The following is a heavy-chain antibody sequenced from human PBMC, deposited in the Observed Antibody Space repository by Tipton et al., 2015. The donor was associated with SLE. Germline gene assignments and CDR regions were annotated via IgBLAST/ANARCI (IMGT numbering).Heavy chain of an antibody. V-gene: IGHV4-59*12. J-gene: IGHJ6*02. CDR1: GGSISSYY. D-gene: IGHD2-2*01. CDR3: ARVPVVVPALGYYYYGMDV. CDR2: IYYSGST. Sequence: TLSLTCTVSGGSISSYYWSWIRQPPGKGLEWIGYIYYSGSTNYNPSLKSRVTISVDTSKNQFSLKLSSVTAADTAVYYCARVPVVVPALGYYYYGMDVWGQGTTVTVSS.